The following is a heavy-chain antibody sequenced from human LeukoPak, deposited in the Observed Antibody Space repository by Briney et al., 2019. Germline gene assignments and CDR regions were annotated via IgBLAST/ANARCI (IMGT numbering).Heavy chain of an antibody. V-gene: IGHV3-21*06. CDR2: ITSTSTYI. J-gene: IGHJ5*02. CDR3: ARADCSGSTCYLRHSWFDP. CDR1: GFPFSTYS. D-gene: IGHD2-2*01. Sequence: GGSLRLSCAASGFPFSTYSIHWVRQAPGKGLEWVASITSTSTYIYYADSVKGRFTISRDDAKNSLYLQMNSLTVEDTAVYYCARADCSGSTCYLRHSWFDPWGQGTLVTVSS.